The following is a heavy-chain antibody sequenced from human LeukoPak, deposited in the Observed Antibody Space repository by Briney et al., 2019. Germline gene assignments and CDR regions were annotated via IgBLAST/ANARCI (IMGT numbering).Heavy chain of an antibody. Sequence: GGSLRLSCAASGFTFSSYWMHWVRQAPGKGLVWVSRINSDGISASYADSVKGRFTISRDNAKNTLYLHMNSLRAEDTAVYYCARADRDGNKRFLDWGQGTLVTVSS. CDR1: GFTFSSYW. V-gene: IGHV3-74*01. CDR3: ARADRDGNKRFLD. D-gene: IGHD5-24*01. CDR2: INSDGISA. J-gene: IGHJ4*02.